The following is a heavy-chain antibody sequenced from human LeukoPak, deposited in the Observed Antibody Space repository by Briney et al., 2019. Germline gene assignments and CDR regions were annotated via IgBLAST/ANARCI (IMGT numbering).Heavy chain of an antibody. V-gene: IGHV3-23*01. J-gene: IGHJ4*02. D-gene: IGHD6-13*01. CDR3: AKDSSSSWYYFDY. CDR2: ISGSGGST. CDR1: GFTFTAYL. Sequence: PGGSLRLSCAASGFTFTAYLVHWVRQAPGKGLEWVSAISGSGGSTYYADSVKGRFTISRDNSKNTLYLQMNSLRAEDTAVYYCAKDSSSSWYYFDYWGQGTLVTVSS.